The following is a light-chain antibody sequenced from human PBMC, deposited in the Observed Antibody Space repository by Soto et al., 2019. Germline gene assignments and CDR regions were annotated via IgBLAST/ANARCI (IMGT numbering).Light chain of an antibody. CDR2: GAS. Sequence: EIVMTQSPGTLSVSPGERATLSCRASQSVSRNLAWYQQKPGQAPRLLIYGASTRATGIPARFSGSGSGTEFTLTINSLQSEDFAVYYCQQYTNWPPWTFGQGTKVDI. V-gene: IGKV3-15*01. CDR3: QQYTNWPPWT. J-gene: IGKJ1*01. CDR1: QSVSRN.